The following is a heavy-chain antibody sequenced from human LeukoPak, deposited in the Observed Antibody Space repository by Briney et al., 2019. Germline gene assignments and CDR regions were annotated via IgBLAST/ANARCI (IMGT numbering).Heavy chain of an antibody. J-gene: IGHJ3*02. V-gene: IGHV3-21*01. CDR1: GFTFSSYS. CDR2: ISSSSSYI. CDR3: AREPRPRHYYDSSGDAFDI. D-gene: IGHD3-22*01. Sequence: GGSLRLSCAASGFTFSSYSMNWVRQAPGKGLEWVSSISSSSSYIYYADSVKGRFTISRDNSKNTLYLQMNSLRAEDTAVYYCAREPRPRHYYDSSGDAFDIWGQGTMVTVSS.